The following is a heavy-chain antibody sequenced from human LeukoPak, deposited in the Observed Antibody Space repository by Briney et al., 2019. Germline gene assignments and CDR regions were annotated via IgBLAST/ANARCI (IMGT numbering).Heavy chain of an antibody. Sequence: SETLSLTCTVSGGSISSSSYYSGWIRQPPGKGLEWIGSIYYSGSTYYNPSLKSRVTISVDTSKNQFSLKLSSVTAADTAVYYWARLSRGAHDAFDIWGQGTMVTVSS. CDR3: ARLSRGAHDAFDI. D-gene: IGHD1-26*01. V-gene: IGHV4-39*01. CDR1: GGSISSSSYY. CDR2: IYYSGST. J-gene: IGHJ3*02.